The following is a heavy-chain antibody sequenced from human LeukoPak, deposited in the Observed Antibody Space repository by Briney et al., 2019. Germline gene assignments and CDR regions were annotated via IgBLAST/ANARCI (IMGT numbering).Heavy chain of an antibody. D-gene: IGHD1-26*01. CDR2: INDDTP. Sequence: GGSLRLSCTTSGFNFNTYSMSWVRQSPGKGLEWVSAINDDTPYYADSVKGRFTISRDNSKNTLYLQLDYLRTEDTAVYYCAKEPKEWELPDYWGQGTLVTVSS. CDR3: AKEPKEWELPDY. CDR1: GFNFNTYS. J-gene: IGHJ4*02. V-gene: IGHV3-23*01.